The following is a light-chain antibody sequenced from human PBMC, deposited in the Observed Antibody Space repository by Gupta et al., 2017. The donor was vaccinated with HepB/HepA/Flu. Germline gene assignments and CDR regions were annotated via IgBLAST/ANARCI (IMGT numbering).Light chain of an antibody. V-gene: IGLV2-23*02. CDR3: CSDTDGDPVL. J-gene: IGLJ3*02. Sequence: QSALAQPAPLSGSPAPSITMSCTGSSSDIGTYNLVSWYPQHPGKAHKLIIYEVTKRPAGISGRFSGSKSGNTASLTISGRQDEDEADYYCCSDTDGDPVLFGGGTKVTVL. CDR2: EVT. CDR1: SSDIGTYNL.